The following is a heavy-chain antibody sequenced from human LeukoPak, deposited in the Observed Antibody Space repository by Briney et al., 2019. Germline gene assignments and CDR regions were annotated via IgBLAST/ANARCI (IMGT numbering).Heavy chain of an antibody. CDR2: IIPIFGTA. J-gene: IGHJ3*02. CDR3: ARGETVDGAFDI. V-gene: IGHV1-69*13. Sequence: ASVKVSCKASGGTFISYAISWVRQAPGQGLEWMGGIIPIFGTANYAQKFQGRVTITADESTSTAYMELSSLRSEDTAVYYCARGETVDGAFDIWGQGTMVTVSS. CDR1: GGTFISYA. D-gene: IGHD2-21*01.